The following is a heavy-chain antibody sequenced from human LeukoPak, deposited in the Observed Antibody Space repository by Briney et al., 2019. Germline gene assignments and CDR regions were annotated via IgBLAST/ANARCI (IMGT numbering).Heavy chain of an antibody. CDR3: ARVGYDSYYYYMDV. Sequence: GASVKVSCKASGYTFTSYGISWVRQAPGQGLEWMGWISAYNGNTNYAQELQGRVTMTTDTSTSTAYMELRSLRSEDTAVYYCARVGYDSYYYYMDVWGKGTTVTVSS. V-gene: IGHV1-18*01. D-gene: IGHD3-3*01. J-gene: IGHJ6*03. CDR1: GYTFTSYG. CDR2: ISAYNGNT.